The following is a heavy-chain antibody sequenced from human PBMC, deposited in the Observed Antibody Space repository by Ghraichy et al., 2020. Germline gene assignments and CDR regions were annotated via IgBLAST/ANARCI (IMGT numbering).Heavy chain of an antibody. V-gene: IGHV2-26*01. J-gene: IGHJ4*02. CDR3: ARIYYDFWSGYSYFDY. D-gene: IGHD3-3*01. Sequence: SGPTLVKPTETLTLTCTVSGFSLSNARMGVSWIRQPPGKALEWLAHIFSNDEKSYSTSLKSRLTISKDTSKSQVVLTMTNMDPVDTATYYCARIYYDFWSGYSYFDYWGQGTLVTVSS. CDR2: IFSNDEK. CDR1: GFSLSNARMG.